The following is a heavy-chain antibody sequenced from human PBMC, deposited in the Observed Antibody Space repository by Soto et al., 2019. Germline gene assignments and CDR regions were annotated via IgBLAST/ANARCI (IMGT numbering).Heavy chain of an antibody. CDR2: ISASGGST. D-gene: IGHD6-13*01. J-gene: IGHJ4*02. V-gene: IGHV3-23*01. CDR1: GFTFRNYA. Sequence: GGSLRLSCAASGFTFRNYAMNWVRQAPGKGLEWVSTISASGGSTYYADSVKGRITISRDNFKNTLFLQINTLRAEDTALYYCAKDRFLGIADYWGRGTLVTVSS. CDR3: AKDRFLGIADY.